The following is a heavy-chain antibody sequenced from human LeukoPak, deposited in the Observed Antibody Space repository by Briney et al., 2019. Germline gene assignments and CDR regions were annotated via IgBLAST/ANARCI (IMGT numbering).Heavy chain of an antibody. V-gene: IGHV1-69*05. CDR2: IIPIFGTA. J-gene: IGHJ5*02. Sequence: VKVSCKASGGTFSSYAISWARQAPGQGLEWMGGIIPIFGTANYAQKFQGRVTITTDESTSTAYMELSSLRSEDTAVYYCAREYSSWPVTTYLNWFDPWGQGTLVTVSS. D-gene: IGHD4-17*01. CDR3: AREYSSWPVTTYLNWFDP. CDR1: GGTFSSYA.